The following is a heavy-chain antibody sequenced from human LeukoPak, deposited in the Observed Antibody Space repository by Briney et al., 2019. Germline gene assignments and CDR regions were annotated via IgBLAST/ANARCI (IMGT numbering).Heavy chain of an antibody. D-gene: IGHD6-19*01. CDR1: GFTFSSYG. Sequence: GGSLRLSCAASGFTFSSYGMHWVRQAPGKGLEWVAVIWYDGSNKYYADSVKGRFTVSRDNSRNTLYLQMNSLRAEDTAVYYCATAVASSSGWYADYWGQGTLVTVSS. V-gene: IGHV3-33*01. CDR3: ATAVASSSGWYADY. J-gene: IGHJ4*02. CDR2: IWYDGSNK.